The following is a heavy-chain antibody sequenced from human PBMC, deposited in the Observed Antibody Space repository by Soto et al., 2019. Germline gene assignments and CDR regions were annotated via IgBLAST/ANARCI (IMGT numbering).Heavy chain of an antibody. Sequence: QVQLVESGGGLVKPGGSLRLSCAASGIVFSDYMSWVRQAPGKGLEWLSYISGSGRTIYSADSVKGRFTISRDNATNSLYLQMNNVRTADAAVCYCARLPFPWGWFDPWGQGTLVTVSS. CDR1: GIVFSDY. V-gene: IGHV3-11*01. D-gene: IGHD3-16*01. CDR2: ISGSGRTI. J-gene: IGHJ5*02. CDR3: ARLPFPWGWFDP.